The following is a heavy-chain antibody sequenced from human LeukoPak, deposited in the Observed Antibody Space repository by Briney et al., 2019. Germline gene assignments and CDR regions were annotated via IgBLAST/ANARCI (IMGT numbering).Heavy chain of an antibody. CDR1: GFTFSSYA. V-gene: IGHV3-64*04. Sequence: QSGGSLRLSCSASGFTFSSYAMHWVRQAPGKGLEYVSAISSNGGSTYYADSVKGRFTISRDNSKNTLYLQMNSLRAEDTAVYYCAKLDIVVVPAAIPVSGGDYWGQGTLVTVSS. J-gene: IGHJ4*02. CDR2: ISSNGGST. CDR3: AKLDIVVVPAAIPVSGGDY. D-gene: IGHD2-2*02.